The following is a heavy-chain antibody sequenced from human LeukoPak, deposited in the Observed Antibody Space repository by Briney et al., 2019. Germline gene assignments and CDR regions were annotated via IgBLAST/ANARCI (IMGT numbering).Heavy chain of an antibody. V-gene: IGHV3-20*01. CDR2: ISWSGGGT. D-gene: IGHD1-14*01. Sequence: RRSLRLSCATSGFSFDDYGITWVRQLPGKVLEWVSGISWSGGGTGYGDSVKGRFANSGDNAKNSVYLQMNSLRAEDTAIYHCARASPRQYRRRRISSFYYMDVWGEGTTVTVSS. CDR1: GFSFDDYG. J-gene: IGHJ6*03. CDR3: ARASPRQYRRRRISSFYYMDV.